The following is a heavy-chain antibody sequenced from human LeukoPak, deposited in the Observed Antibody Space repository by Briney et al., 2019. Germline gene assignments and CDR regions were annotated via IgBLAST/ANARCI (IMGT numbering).Heavy chain of an antibody. D-gene: IGHD1-1*01. Sequence: ASVKVSCKASGGTFSSYAISWGRQAPGQGLEWMGGIIPIFGTANYAQKFQGRVTITTDESTSTAYMELSSLRSEDTAVYYCARHYTTGTTFDYWGQGTLVTVSS. CDR2: IIPIFGTA. CDR1: GGTFSSYA. V-gene: IGHV1-69*05. CDR3: ARHYTTGTTFDY. J-gene: IGHJ4*02.